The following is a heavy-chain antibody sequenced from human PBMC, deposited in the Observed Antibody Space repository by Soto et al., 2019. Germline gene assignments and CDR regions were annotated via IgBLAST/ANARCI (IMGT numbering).Heavy chain of an antibody. V-gene: IGHV3-74*03. CDR1: GFTFSSYW. Sequence: EVQLAESGGGLVQPGGSLRLSCAASGFTFSSYWMHWVRQAPGKGLVWVSRIKSDGSITTYADSVKGRFTISRDNAKNTLYLQMNSLRAEDTAVYYCARDGLVTTAGVDFDYWGQGTLVTVS. D-gene: IGHD4-4*01. CDR3: ARDGLVTTAGVDFDY. CDR2: IKSDGSIT. J-gene: IGHJ4*02.